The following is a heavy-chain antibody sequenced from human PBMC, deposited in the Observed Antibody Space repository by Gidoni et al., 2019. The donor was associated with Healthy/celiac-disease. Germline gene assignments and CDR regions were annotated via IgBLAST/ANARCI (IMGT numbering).Heavy chain of an antibody. CDR1: GYSISSGYY. Sequence: QVQLQESGPGLVKPSETLSLTCAVSGYSISSGYYWGWIRQPPGKGLEWIRSIYHSRSTYYNPSLKSRVTISVDTSKNQFSLKLSSVTAADTAVYYCARIRGMTTVTWGLFDYGGQGTLVTVSS. CDR3: ARIRGMTTVTWGLFDY. CDR2: IYHSRST. V-gene: IGHV4-38-2*01. D-gene: IGHD4-4*01. J-gene: IGHJ4*02.